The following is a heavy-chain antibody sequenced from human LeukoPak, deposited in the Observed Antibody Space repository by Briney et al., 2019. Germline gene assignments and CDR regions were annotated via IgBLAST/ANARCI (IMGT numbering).Heavy chain of an antibody. Sequence: ASVKVSCKTSGGTFNSYIISWVRQAPGQGLEWVGTIILILDIANYAQKFQGRVAITADTSTSTAYMELSDLGSEDTAVYFCAREPEGLTTESHWGQGTLVTVSS. J-gene: IGHJ4*02. D-gene: IGHD1-14*01. CDR2: IILILDIA. V-gene: IGHV1-69*04. CDR3: AREPEGLTTESH. CDR1: GGTFNSYI.